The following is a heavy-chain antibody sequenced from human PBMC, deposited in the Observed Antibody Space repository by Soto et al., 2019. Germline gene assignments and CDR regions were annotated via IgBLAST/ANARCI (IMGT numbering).Heavy chain of an antibody. CDR2: INAGNGNT. J-gene: IGHJ6*02. D-gene: IGHD6-13*01. CDR3: ARGQLVYYGMDV. Sequence: SVKVSCKASGYTFTSYAMHWVRQAPGQRLEWMGWINAGNGNTKYSQKFQGRVTITRDTSASTAYMELSSLRSEDTAVYYCARGQLVYYGMDVCGQGTTVTVSS. V-gene: IGHV1-3*01. CDR1: GYTFTSYA.